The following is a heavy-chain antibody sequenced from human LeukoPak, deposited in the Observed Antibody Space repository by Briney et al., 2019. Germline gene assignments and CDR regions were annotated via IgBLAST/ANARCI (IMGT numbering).Heavy chain of an antibody. V-gene: IGHV3-23*01. CDR1: GFTLSSYA. J-gene: IGHJ4*02. CDR3: TRVGQSYSTSGQALDH. D-gene: IGHD2-8*01. Sequence: GGSLRLSCAASGFTLSSYAMSWVRQGPGKGLEWVSAISVSGNTYHADSVKGRFTISRDSSKNTLYLQMNSLGAEDTAVYYCTRVGQSYSTSGQALDHWGQGTLVTVSS. CDR2: ISVSGNT.